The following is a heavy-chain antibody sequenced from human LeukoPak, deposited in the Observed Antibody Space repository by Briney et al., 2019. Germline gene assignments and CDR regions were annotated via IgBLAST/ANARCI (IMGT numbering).Heavy chain of an antibody. CDR1: GFTFSTYT. J-gene: IGHJ4*02. V-gene: IGHV3-21*01. D-gene: IGHD3-10*01. Sequence: GGSPRLSCAASGFTFSTYTINWVRQPPGKGLEWVSSISSSGSHIYYADSVKGRFSISRDNAKNSLYLQMKSLRAEDTAVHYCARDPWGSGAYWGQGTLVIVSS. CDR3: ARDPWGSGAY. CDR2: ISSSGSHI.